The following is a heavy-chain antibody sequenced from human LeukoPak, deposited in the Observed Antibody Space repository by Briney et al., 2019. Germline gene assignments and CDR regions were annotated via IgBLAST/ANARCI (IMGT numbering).Heavy chain of an antibody. Sequence: PSETLSLTCTVSGGSISSSSYYWGWIRQPPGKGLEWIGSIYYSGSTYYNPSLKSRVTISVDTSKNQFSLKLSSVTAADTAVYYCARERSTMVRGDFDYWGQGTLVTVSS. V-gene: IGHV4-39*07. CDR3: ARERSTMVRGDFDY. D-gene: IGHD3-10*01. J-gene: IGHJ4*02. CDR1: GGSISSSSYY. CDR2: IYYSGST.